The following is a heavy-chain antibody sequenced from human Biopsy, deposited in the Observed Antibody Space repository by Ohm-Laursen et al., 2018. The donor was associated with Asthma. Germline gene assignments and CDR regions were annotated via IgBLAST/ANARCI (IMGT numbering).Heavy chain of an antibody. CDR3: ARAVDYSHYYGIDV. CDR1: GYTFNSAG. Sequence: ASVKVSCKTSGYTFNSAGITRVRQAPGQGLEWMGWISVYNGNTKVAQKLQDRVAMITDTSTSTAYMELRSLRSDDTAVYFCARAVDYSHYYGIDVWGQGTTVTVS. V-gene: IGHV1-18*01. D-gene: IGHD3-10*01. J-gene: IGHJ6*02. CDR2: ISVYNGNT.